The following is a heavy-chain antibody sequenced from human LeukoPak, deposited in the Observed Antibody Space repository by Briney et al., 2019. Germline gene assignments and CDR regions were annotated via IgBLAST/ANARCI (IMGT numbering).Heavy chain of an antibody. V-gene: IGHV3-23*01. Sequence: GGSLRLSCAASGLTFSSYAMSWVRQAPGKGLEWVSAISGSGGSTYYADSVKGRFTISRDNSKNTLYLQMNSLRVENTAVYYCARDWGSSGWYNWFDPWGQGILVTVSS. CDR2: ISGSGGST. D-gene: IGHD3-16*01. J-gene: IGHJ5*02. CDR3: ARDWGSSGWYNWFDP. CDR1: GLTFSSYA.